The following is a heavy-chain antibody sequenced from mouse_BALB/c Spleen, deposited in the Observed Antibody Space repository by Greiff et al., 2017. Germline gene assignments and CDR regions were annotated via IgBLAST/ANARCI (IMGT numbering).Heavy chain of an antibody. D-gene: IGHD1-2*01. J-gene: IGHJ1*01. CDR2: INSNGGST. CDR3: ARDHGAHWYFDV. CDR1: GFTFSSYG. V-gene: IGHV5-6-3*01. Sequence: EVQGVESGGGLVQPGGSLKLSCAASGFTFSSYGMSWVRQTPDKRLELVATINSNGGSTYYPDSVKGRFTISRDNAKNTLYLQMSSLKSEDTAMYYCARDHGAHWYFDVWGAGTTVTVSS.